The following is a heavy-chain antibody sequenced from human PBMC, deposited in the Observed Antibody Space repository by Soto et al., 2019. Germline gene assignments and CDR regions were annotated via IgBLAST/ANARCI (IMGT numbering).Heavy chain of an antibody. CDR1: GFTFSSYG. Sequence: QVQLVESGGGVVQPGRSLRLSCAASGFTFSSYGMHWVRQAPGKGLEWVAVIWYDGSNKYYADSVKGRFTISRDNSKNTLYQQMNSLGAEDTAVYYCARDIAAAGTYYYYGMDVWGRGTTVTVSS. V-gene: IGHV3-33*01. D-gene: IGHD6-13*01. J-gene: IGHJ6*02. CDR3: ARDIAAAGTYYYYGMDV. CDR2: IWYDGSNK.